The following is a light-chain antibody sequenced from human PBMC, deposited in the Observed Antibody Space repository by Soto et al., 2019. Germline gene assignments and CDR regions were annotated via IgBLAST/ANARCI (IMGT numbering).Light chain of an antibody. CDR1: SSDVGGYNY. CDR3: SSYAGSNNLGVV. CDR2: EVS. Sequence: QSALTQPPSASGSPGQSVTISCTGTSSDVGGYNYVSWFQQHPGKAPKLMIYEVSKRPSGVPDRFSGSKSGNTASLTVSGLPAEDEADYYCSSYAGSNNLGVVFGGGTKLTVL. J-gene: IGLJ2*01. V-gene: IGLV2-8*01.